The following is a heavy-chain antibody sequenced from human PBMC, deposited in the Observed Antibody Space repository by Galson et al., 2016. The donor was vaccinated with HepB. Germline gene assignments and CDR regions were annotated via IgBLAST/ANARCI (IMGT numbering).Heavy chain of an antibody. Sequence: SVKVSCKASGYTFTTYYIHWVRQAPGQGLEWMGIINPSSDYTNCAQKFQDRVTMTRDTSTRTVYMELSSLTSEDTAVYYCVRGWDRGGYDSATAGYWGQGTLVSVSS. CDR3: VRGWDRGGYDSATAGY. V-gene: IGHV1-46*01. CDR2: INPSSDYT. D-gene: IGHD5-12*01. CDR1: GYTFTTYY. J-gene: IGHJ4*02.